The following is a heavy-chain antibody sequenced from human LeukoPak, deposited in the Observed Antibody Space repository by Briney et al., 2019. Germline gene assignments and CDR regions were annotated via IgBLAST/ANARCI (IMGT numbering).Heavy chain of an antibody. CDR1: GFSFDDYA. CDR3: AKGYSSSWYVFDY. D-gene: IGHD6-13*01. Sequence: GESLRLSCAASGFSFDDYAMHWVRHAPGKGLEWVSDISWNSGSIGYADSVKGRFTISRDNAKNSLYLQMNSLRAEDTALYYCAKGYSSSWYVFDYWGQGTLVTVSS. V-gene: IGHV3-9*01. CDR2: ISWNSGSI. J-gene: IGHJ4*02.